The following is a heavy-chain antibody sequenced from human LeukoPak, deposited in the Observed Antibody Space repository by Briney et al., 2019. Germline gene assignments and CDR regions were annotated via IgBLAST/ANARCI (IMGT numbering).Heavy chain of an antibody. J-gene: IGHJ5*02. CDR2: IIPILGIA. V-gene: IGHV1-69*04. CDR1: GYTFTSYG. Sequence: ASVKVSCKASGYTFTSYGISWVRQAPGQGLEWMGRIIPILGIANYAQKFQGRVTITADKSTSTAYMELSSLRSEDTAVYYCARETVNWFDPWGQGTLVTVSS. D-gene: IGHD2-21*02. CDR3: ARETVNWFDP.